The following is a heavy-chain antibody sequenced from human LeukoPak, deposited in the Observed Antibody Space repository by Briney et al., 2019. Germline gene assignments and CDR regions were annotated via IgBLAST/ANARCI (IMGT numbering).Heavy chain of an antibody. V-gene: IGHV4-59*01. CDR2: IYYSGST. CDR1: GGSISSYY. J-gene: IGHJ4*02. Sequence: SETLSLTCTVSGGSISSYYWSWIRQPPGKGLEWVGYIYYSGSTNYNPSLKSRVTISVDTSKNQFSLKLSSVTAAHTAVYYCARAPRGGSSWYFDYWGQGTLVTVSS. D-gene: IGHD6-13*01. CDR3: ARAPRGGSSWYFDY.